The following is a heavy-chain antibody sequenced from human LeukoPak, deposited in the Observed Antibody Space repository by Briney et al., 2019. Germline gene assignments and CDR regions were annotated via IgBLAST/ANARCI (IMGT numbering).Heavy chain of an antibody. Sequence: MTGGSLRLSCAASGFTFSSYSMNWVRLAPGKGLEWVSSISSSSYIYYADSVKGRFTISRDNAKNSLYLQMNSLRAEDTAVYYCARDFTRYDFWSGEFASYWGQGTLVTVSS. V-gene: IGHV3-21*01. J-gene: IGHJ4*02. CDR2: ISSSSYI. CDR3: ARDFTRYDFWSGEFASY. CDR1: GFTFSSYS. D-gene: IGHD3-3*01.